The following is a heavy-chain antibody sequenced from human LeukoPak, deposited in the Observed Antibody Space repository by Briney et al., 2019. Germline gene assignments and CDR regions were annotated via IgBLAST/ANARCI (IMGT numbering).Heavy chain of an antibody. D-gene: IGHD1-7*01. CDR2: IYHSGST. J-gene: IGHJ4*02. CDR1: GGSISSYY. CDR3: ARDEELYYFDY. Sequence: SETLSLTCTVSGGSISSYYWSWIRQPPGKGLEWIGSIYHSGSTYYNPSLKSRVTISVDTSKNQFSLKLSSVTAADTAVYYCARDEELYYFDYWGQGTLVTVSS. V-gene: IGHV4-59*12.